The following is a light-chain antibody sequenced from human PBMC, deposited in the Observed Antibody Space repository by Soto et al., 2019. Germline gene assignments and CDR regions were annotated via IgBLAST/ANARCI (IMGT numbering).Light chain of an antibody. CDR3: LQHYTYPPT. CDR2: SVS. CDR1: QAIGDH. J-gene: IGKJ4*01. V-gene: IGKV1-17*03. Sequence: DIQMTQSPSALSASVGDTVTVTCRASQAIGDHLAWFQQQPGTVPQRLLYSVSTLHTGAPSRFSGSGSETDFTLTITNLQPEDFASYFCLQHYTYPPTFGGGT.